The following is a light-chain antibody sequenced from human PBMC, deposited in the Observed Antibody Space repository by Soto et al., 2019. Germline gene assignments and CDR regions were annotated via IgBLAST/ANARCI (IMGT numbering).Light chain of an antibody. CDR2: DAS. J-gene: IGKJ5*01. Sequence: EIVLTQSPVTLSLSPGERATLYCRASQSINNYLAWYQQKPGQAPRILIYDASNRATGIPARFSGSGSGTDFTLTISSLEPEDFAVYYCQQRFNWQVTFGQGTRLEIK. CDR3: QQRFNWQVT. CDR1: QSINNY. V-gene: IGKV3-11*01.